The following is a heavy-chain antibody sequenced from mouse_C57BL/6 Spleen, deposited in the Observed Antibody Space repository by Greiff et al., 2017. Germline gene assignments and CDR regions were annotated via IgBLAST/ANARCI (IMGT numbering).Heavy chain of an antibody. CDR1: GYTFTSYW. D-gene: IGHD2-2*01. Sequence: VQLQQPGAELVKPGASVKLSCKASGYTFTSYWMQWVKQRPGQGLEWIGEIDPSDSYTNYNQKFKGKATLTVDTSSSTAYRQLSSLTSEDSAVXSSASGGYDRFAYWGQGTLVTVSA. CDR3: ASGGYDRFAY. CDR2: IDPSDSYT. J-gene: IGHJ3*01. V-gene: IGHV1-50*01.